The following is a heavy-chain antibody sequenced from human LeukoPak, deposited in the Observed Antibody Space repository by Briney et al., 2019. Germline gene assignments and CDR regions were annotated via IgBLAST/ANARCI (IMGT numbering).Heavy chain of an antibody. D-gene: IGHD1-1*01. V-gene: IGHV4-30-2*01. CDR3: AREMGSGSLDY. J-gene: IGHJ4*02. Sequence: PSETLSLTCAVSGFSISSGGYTWSWIRQPPGKGLEWIGYIYHSGSTYYNPSLKSRVTISVDRSKNQFSLKLSSVTAADTAVYYCAREMGSGSLDYWGQGTLVTVSS. CDR2: IYHSGST. CDR1: GFSISSGGYT.